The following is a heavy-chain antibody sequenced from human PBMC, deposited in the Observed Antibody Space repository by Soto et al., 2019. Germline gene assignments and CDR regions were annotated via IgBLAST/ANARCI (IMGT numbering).Heavy chain of an antibody. J-gene: IGHJ4*02. V-gene: IGHV3-7*01. Sequence: EVQLVESGGGLVQPGGSLRLSCVASGFTFSIYWMSWVRQAPGKGLEWVANIKQDGSDKYYVDSVKGRFTISRDNAKNSLYLQMNSLRAEDTAVYYCARDYYASGSHDYWGQGALVTVSS. D-gene: IGHD3-10*01. CDR2: IKQDGSDK. CDR1: GFTFSIYW. CDR3: ARDYYASGSHDY.